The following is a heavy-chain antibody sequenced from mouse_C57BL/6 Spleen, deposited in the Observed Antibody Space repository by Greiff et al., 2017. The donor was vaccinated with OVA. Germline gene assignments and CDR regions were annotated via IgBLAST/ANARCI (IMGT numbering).Heavy chain of an antibody. Sequence: EVQLQQSGPELVKPGASVKISCKASGYTFTDYYMNWVKQSHGKSLEWIGDINPNNGGTSYNQKFKGKATLTVDKSSSTAYMELRSLTSEDSAVYYCARYGIYDGYYGFAYWGQGTLVTVSA. D-gene: IGHD2-3*01. CDR1: GYTFTDYY. CDR3: ARYGIYDGYYGFAY. V-gene: IGHV1-26*01. CDR2: INPNNGGT. J-gene: IGHJ3*01.